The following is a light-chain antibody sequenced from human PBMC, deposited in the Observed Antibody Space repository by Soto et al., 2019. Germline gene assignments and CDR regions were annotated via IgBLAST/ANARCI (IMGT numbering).Light chain of an antibody. Sequence: EIVLTQSPGTLSLSPGERATLSCRASQSVASNYLAWYQLKPGQAPRLLIYGASSRATGSPDRFGGSGSGTDFNLTISRLEAEACAVYFCQQDDDWPETFGHGTKVDI. CDR1: QSVASNY. J-gene: IGKJ1*01. V-gene: IGKV3-20*01. CDR2: GAS. CDR3: QQDDDWPET.